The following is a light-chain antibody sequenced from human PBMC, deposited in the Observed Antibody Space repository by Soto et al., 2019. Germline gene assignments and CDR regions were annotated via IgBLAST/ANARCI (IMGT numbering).Light chain of an antibody. CDR1: QSVSSN. CDR3: QQYDNWLRT. V-gene: IGKV3-15*01. J-gene: IGKJ2*01. Sequence: EIVMTQSPATLSVSPGERATLSCRASQSVSSNLAWYQQKPGQAPRLLIYGASTRATGNPERFSGIGSGTEFTLTISSLQSEDLAVYYCQQYDNWLRTFGQGTKLEIK. CDR2: GAS.